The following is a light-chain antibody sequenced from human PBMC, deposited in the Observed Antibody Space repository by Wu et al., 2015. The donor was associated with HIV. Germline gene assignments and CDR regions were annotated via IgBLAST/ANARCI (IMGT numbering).Light chain of an antibody. V-gene: IGKV3D-15*01. CDR3: QQYNNWPRT. CDR2: SAS. Sequence: EIVLTQSPGTLSLSPGERATLLCRASQSVSSSYLGWYQQKTGQAPRLLIYSASRRASGIPARFSGSGSGTEFTLTISSMQSEDFAVYYCQQYNNWPRTFGQGTKVEIK. J-gene: IGKJ1*01. CDR1: QSVSSSY.